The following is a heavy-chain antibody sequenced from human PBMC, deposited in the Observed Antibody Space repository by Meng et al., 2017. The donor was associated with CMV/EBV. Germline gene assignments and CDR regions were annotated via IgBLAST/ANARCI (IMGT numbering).Heavy chain of an antibody. Sequence: SVKVSCKASGGTFSSYAISWVRQAAGQGLEWMGGIIPILGIGNYAQKFQGRVTITADKSTSTAYMGLSSLRSEDTAVYYCARGSWGDWGSFYYYGMDVWGQETTVTVSS. J-gene: IGHJ6*02. CDR2: IIPILGIG. CDR3: ARGSWGDWGSFYYYGMDV. V-gene: IGHV1-69*10. CDR1: GGTFSSYA. D-gene: IGHD7-27*01.